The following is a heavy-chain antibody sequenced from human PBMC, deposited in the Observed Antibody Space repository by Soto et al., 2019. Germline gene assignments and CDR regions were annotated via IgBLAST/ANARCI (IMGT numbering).Heavy chain of an antibody. V-gene: IGHV4-61*01. Sequence: SETLSLTCSVSGESVSSDRYFWTWIRQPPGKGLEWIAYISYTGDTNYNPSLKSRVTISVDTSRNQFSLTLTSVTAADTAVYFCERIVVGTTVDLWGQGAMVTGSS. CDR1: GESVSSDRYF. CDR2: ISYTGDT. CDR3: ERIVVGTTVDL. D-gene: IGHD2-21*02. J-gene: IGHJ5*02.